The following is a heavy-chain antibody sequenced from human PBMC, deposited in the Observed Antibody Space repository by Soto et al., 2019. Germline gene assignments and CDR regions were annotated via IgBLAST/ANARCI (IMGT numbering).Heavy chain of an antibody. J-gene: IGHJ4*02. D-gene: IGHD3-10*01. V-gene: IGHV4-31*03. CDR1: GGSISSGGYY. CDR3: ARALSPGSYCDY. CDR2: IYYSGST. Sequence: SETLSLTCTVSGGSISSGGYYWSWIRQHPGKGLEWIGYIYYSGSTYYNPSLKSRVTISVDTSKNQFSLKLSSVTAADTAVYYCARALSPGSYCDYWGQGTLVTVSS.